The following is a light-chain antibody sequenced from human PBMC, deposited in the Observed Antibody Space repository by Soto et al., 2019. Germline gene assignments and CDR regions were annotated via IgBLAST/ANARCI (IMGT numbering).Light chain of an antibody. CDR3: QERT. CDR1: QSISSW. V-gene: IGKV1-5*01. Sequence: DIQMTQSPSTLYASVGDRVNITCRASQSISSWLAWYQQKPGKAPKLLIYDASSLESGVPSRFSGSGSGTEFTLTISSLQPDDVATHYCQERTFGQGTKGEIK. J-gene: IGKJ1*01. CDR2: DAS.